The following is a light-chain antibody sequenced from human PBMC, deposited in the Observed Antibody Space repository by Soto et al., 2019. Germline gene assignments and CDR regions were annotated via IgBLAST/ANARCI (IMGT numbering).Light chain of an antibody. CDR2: EVS. Sequence: QSALTQPASVSRSPGQSITIPCTGTSSDVGGYNYVSWYQQHPGKAPKLMMYEVSNRPSGVSNRFSGSKSGNTASLTISGLQAEDEADYYCSSYTSSSTPYVFGTGTKVTVL. CDR1: SSDVGGYNY. CDR3: SSYTSSSTPYV. J-gene: IGLJ1*01. V-gene: IGLV2-14*01.